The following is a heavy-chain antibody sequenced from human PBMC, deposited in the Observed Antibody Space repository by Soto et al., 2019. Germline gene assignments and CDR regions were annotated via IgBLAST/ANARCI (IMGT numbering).Heavy chain of an antibody. Sequence: QVQLVQSGAEVKKPGSSVKVSCKASGGTFSSYTISWVRQAPGQGLEWMGRIIPILGIANYAQKFQGRVTITADKSTRTAYMELSSLRSEDTAVYYCARATVVNAVRNGMDVWGQGTTVTVSS. V-gene: IGHV1-69*02. D-gene: IGHD4-17*01. J-gene: IGHJ6*02. CDR1: GGTFSSYT. CDR2: IIPILGIA. CDR3: ARATVVNAVRNGMDV.